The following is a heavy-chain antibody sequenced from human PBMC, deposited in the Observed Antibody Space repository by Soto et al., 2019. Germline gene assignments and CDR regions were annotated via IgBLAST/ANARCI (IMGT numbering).Heavy chain of an antibody. D-gene: IGHD1-1*01. J-gene: IGHJ4*02. CDR2: ISYDGSNK. Sequence: FLRLSYAASGCTFSSYGMHWVLKAPGKGLEWVAVISYDGSNKYYADSVKGRFTISRDNSKNTLYLQMNSLRAEDTAVYYCAKDLNLTGPLELDTFAYRGQGTLVTVSS. CDR3: AKDLNLTGPLELDTFAY. CDR1: GCTFSSYG. V-gene: IGHV3-30*18.